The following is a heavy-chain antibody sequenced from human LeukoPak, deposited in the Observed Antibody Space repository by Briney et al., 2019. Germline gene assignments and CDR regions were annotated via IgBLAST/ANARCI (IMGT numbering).Heavy chain of an antibody. Sequence: SETLSLTCSVSGGSSRRDYWSWIRQSPGKGLEWVGYIDYGGTTNYNPSLKNRVTISVDMSKTQLSLKLSSATAADTAVYYCASGTGSGYVFDYWGQGTLVTVSS. CDR2: IDYGGTT. D-gene: IGHD3-22*01. J-gene: IGHJ4*02. V-gene: IGHV4-59*01. CDR1: GGSSRRDY. CDR3: ASGTGSGYVFDY.